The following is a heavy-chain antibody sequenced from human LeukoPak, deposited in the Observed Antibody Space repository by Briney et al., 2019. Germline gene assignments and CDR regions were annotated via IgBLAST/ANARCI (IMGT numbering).Heavy chain of an antibody. CDR3: ARDRYTMVRGVIREDYYFDY. CDR1: GDSVSSSSAA. CDR2: TYYRSKWYN. V-gene: IGHV6-1*01. D-gene: IGHD3-10*01. J-gene: IGHJ4*02. Sequence: SQTLSLTCVISGDSVSSSSAAWNWIRQSPSRGLEWLGRTYYRSKWYNDYAVSVKSRITINPDTSKNQFSLQLNSVTPEDTAVYYCARDRYTMVRGVIREDYYFDYWGQGTLVTVSS.